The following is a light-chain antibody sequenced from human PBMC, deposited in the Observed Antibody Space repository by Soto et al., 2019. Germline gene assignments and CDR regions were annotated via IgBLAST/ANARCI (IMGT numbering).Light chain of an antibody. Sequence: QSVLTQPPSVSGAPGQRVTISCTGSSSNIGAGYDVHWYQRLPGTAPKLLIYGNSNRPSGVPDRFSGSKSGTSASLAITGLQAEDEADYYCQSYDSSLIIYVFGTGTKLTVL. CDR3: QSYDSSLIIYV. J-gene: IGLJ1*01. CDR2: GNS. CDR1: SSNIGAGYD. V-gene: IGLV1-40*01.